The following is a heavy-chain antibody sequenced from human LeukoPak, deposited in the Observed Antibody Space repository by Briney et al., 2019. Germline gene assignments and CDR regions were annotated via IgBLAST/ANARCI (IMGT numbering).Heavy chain of an antibody. CDR1: GYTLTELS. V-gene: IGHV1-24*01. CDR3: ATRYPPMQWLDRGAGYFDY. J-gene: IGHJ4*02. CDR2: FDPEDGET. Sequence: ASVKVSCKVSGYTLTELSMHWVRQAPGKGLEWMGGFDPEDGETIYAQKFQGRVTMTEDTSTDTAYMELSSLRSEDTAVYYCATRYPPMQWLDRGAGYFDYWGQGTLVTVSS. D-gene: IGHD6-19*01.